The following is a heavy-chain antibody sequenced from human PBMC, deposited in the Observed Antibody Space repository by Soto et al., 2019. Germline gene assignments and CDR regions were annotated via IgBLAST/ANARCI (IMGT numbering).Heavy chain of an antibody. D-gene: IGHD3-22*01. CDR3: ARVSAKYYYDSSGYYPFDY. J-gene: IGHJ4*02. V-gene: IGHV3-30-3*01. CDR1: GFTFSSYA. CDR2: ISYDGSNK. Sequence: PGGSLRLSCAASGFTFSSYAMHWVRQAPGKGLEWVAVISYDGSNKYYADSVKGRFTISRDNSKNTLYLQMNSLRAEDTAVYYCARVSAKYYYDSSGYYPFDYWGQGTLVTVSS.